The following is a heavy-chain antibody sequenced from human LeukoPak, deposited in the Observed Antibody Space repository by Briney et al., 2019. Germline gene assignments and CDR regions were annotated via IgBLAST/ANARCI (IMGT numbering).Heavy chain of an antibody. V-gene: IGHV4-39*07. D-gene: IGHD5-18*01. CDR2: MDYTGET. CDR1: GASINIRYHY. J-gene: IGHJ4*02. Sequence: SETLSLTCTVSGASINIRYHYWGWIRQSPGKGLEWIGSMDYTGETYYSPSLKSRVTISVDTSKNQFSLKLSSVTAADTAVYYCAREIGGYTYGYVPREVSYYFDYWGQGTLVTVSS. CDR3: AREIGGYTYGYVPREVSYYFDY.